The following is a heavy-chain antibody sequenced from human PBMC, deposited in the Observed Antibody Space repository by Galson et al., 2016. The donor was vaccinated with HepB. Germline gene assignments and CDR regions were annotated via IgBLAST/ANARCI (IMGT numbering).Heavy chain of an antibody. V-gene: IGHV1-3*01. J-gene: IGHJ4*02. CDR1: GYTFTTHG. D-gene: IGHD2-8*01. Sequence: SVKVSCKASGYTFTTHGIHWVRQAPGQRLEWMGWISAGNDDTRYSQNFQDRVTITRDTSASTAYMELSSLTSEDTAVYYCARDRRLIWSDYWGQGTLVTVSS. CDR2: ISAGNDDT. CDR3: ARDRRLIWSDY.